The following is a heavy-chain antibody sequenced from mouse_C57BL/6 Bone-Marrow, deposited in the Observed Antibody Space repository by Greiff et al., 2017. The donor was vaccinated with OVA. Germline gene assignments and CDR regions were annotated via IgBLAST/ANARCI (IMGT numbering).Heavy chain of an antibody. CDR3: ARQRDYGYAMDY. CDR2: ISNGGGST. D-gene: IGHD2-4*01. V-gene: IGHV5-12*01. J-gene: IGHJ4*01. CDR1: GFTFSDYY. Sequence: EVKLVESGGGLVQPGGSLKLSCAASGFTFSDYYMYWVRQTPEKRLEWVAYISNGGGSTYYPDTVKGRFTISRDNAKNTLYLQMSRLKSEDTAMYYCARQRDYGYAMDYWGQGTSVTVSS.